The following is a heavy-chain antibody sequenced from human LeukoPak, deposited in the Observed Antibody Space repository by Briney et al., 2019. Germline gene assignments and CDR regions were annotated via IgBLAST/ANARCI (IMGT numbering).Heavy chain of an antibody. Sequence: SETLSLTCTVSGGSISNYYWNWIRQPAGKGLEWIGRIYTSGSTDYNPSLKSRVTMSVDTSKNYLSLKLSSVTAADTAVYYCTREASGYSYGYEEHWGQGTLVTVSS. CDR2: IYTSGST. CDR1: GGSISNYY. J-gene: IGHJ1*01. D-gene: IGHD5-18*01. V-gene: IGHV4-4*07. CDR3: TREASGYSYGYEEH.